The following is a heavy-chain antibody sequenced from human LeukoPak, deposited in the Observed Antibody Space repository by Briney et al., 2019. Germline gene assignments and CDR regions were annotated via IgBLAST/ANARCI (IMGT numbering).Heavy chain of an antibody. Sequence: SETLSLTCTVSGGSIGNYYWNWIRQPAGKGLEWIWRFHSSGSTNYTPSLKSRVTMSVDTSRNHFTLRLNSVTAADTAVYYCAKGLNQYFFDSWGQGTLVAVSS. D-gene: IGHD2/OR15-2a*01. CDR2: FHSSGST. CDR3: AKGLNQYFFDS. J-gene: IGHJ4*02. V-gene: IGHV4-4*07. CDR1: GGSIGNYY.